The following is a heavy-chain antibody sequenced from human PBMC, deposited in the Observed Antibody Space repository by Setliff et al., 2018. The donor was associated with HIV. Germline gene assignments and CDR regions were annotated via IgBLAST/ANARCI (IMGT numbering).Heavy chain of an antibody. Sequence: ASVKVSCKTSGHPFSNYDINWVRQATGQGLEWMGWMNPNSGNTGYAQKFQGRVTMTRNTSISTAYMELSSLRSEDTAVYYCARGIGISSSWDSLGWYNWFDPWGQGTLVTVSS. CDR3: ARGIGISSSWDSLGWYNWFDP. D-gene: IGHD6-13*01. CDR1: GHPFSNYD. J-gene: IGHJ5*02. CDR2: MNPNSGNT. V-gene: IGHV1-8*01.